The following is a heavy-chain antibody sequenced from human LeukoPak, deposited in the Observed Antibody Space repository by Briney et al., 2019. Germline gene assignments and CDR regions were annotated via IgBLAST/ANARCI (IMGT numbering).Heavy chain of an antibody. CDR2: IIPIFGTA. J-gene: IGHJ5*01. V-gene: IGHV1-69*13. D-gene: IGHD2-2*01. CDR1: GGTFSSYA. CDR3: ARVKDQLITGWFDS. Sequence: ASVKVSCKASGGTFSSYAISWVRQAPGQGLEWMGGIIPIFGTANYAQKFQGRVTITADESTSTAYMELSSLRSEDTAVYYCARVKDQLITGWFDSWGQGTLVTVSS.